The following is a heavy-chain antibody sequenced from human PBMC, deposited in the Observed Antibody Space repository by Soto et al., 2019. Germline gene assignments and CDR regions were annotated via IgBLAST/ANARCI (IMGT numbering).Heavy chain of an antibody. CDR3: ARLVQLLQGRWFDP. D-gene: IGHD2-15*01. V-gene: IGHV4-39*07. J-gene: IGHJ5*02. CDR1: GDSISRSSHY. Sequence: SETLSLTCSVSGDSISRSSHYWGWIRQPPGKGLEWIGSVHISEKAYYNPSLKSRVTISVDTSKNQFSLKLSSVTAADTAVYYCARLVQLLQGRWFDPWGQGTLVTVSS. CDR2: VHISEKA.